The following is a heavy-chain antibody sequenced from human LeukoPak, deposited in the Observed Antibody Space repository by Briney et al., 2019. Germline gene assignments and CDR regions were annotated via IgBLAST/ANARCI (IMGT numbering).Heavy chain of an antibody. D-gene: IGHD2-15*01. V-gene: IGHV4-34*01. CDR3: ARVSDCSGGSCYFDY. CDR1: GGSFSGYY. J-gene: IGHJ4*02. CDR2: INHSGST. Sequence: SETLSLTCAVYGGSFSGYYWSWIRQPPGKGLEWIGEINHSGSTNYNPSLKSRGTISVDTSKNQFSLKLSSVTAADTAVYYCARVSDCSGGSCYFDYWGQGTLVTVSS.